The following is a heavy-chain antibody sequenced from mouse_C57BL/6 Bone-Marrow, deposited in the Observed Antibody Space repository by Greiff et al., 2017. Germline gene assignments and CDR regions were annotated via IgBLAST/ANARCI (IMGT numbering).Heavy chain of an antibody. D-gene: IGHD1-1*01. CDR1: GYAFSSSW. J-gene: IGHJ3*01. CDR3: ARNSIYYYDSSFAY. Sequence: QVQLKQSGPELVKPGASVKISCKASGYAFSSSWMNWVKQRPGKGLEWIGRIYPGDGDTNYNGKFKGKATLTADKSSSTAYMQLSSLTSEDSAVYFCARNSIYYYDSSFAYWGQGTLVTVSA. CDR2: IYPGDGDT. V-gene: IGHV1-82*01.